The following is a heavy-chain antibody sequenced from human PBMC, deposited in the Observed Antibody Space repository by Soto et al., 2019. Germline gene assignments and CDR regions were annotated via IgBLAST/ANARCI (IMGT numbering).Heavy chain of an antibody. Sequence: EVQLVESGGGLVKPGGSLRLSCAASGFTFSNAWMNWVRQAPGKGLEWVGRFKSKSDGGTTDYAAPVKGRFTISRDDSKNKLYLQMNSLKTEDTAVYYCTTADYGDTITREWYFDLWGRGTLVTVSS. CDR1: GFTFSNAW. D-gene: IGHD4-17*01. J-gene: IGHJ2*01. CDR2: FKSKSDGGTT. CDR3: TTADYGDTITREWYFDL. V-gene: IGHV3-15*07.